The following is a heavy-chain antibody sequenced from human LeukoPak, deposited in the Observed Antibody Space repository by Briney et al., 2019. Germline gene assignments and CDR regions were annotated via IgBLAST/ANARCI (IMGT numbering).Heavy chain of an antibody. D-gene: IGHD1-26*01. CDR2: INPNSGGT. J-gene: IGHJ5*02. CDR1: GYTFTGYY. CDR3: ANLVGATPGSWLDP. Sequence: ASVKVSRKATGYTFTGYYMHWLRQAPGQPLEWTGWINPNSGGTNYAQKFQGSVTMTRDTSISTAYMELSRLRSDDTAVYYCANLVGATPGSWLDPWGQGTLATVSS. V-gene: IGHV1-2*02.